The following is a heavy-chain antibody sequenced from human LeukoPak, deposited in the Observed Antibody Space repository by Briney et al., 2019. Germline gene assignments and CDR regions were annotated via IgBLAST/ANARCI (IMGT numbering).Heavy chain of an antibody. CDR1: GVAISRYY. CDR2: IYTSGST. J-gene: IGHJ6*02. V-gene: IGHV4-4*07. Sequence: SETLSLTCTVSGVAISRYYWSWIRQPAGKGLERGGRIYTSGSTNYNPPLKSRVTMSVVTTHNQFSLMLSSVTAAHTAVYYCARDDYCSSTSCYPYYYYGMDVWGQGTKVTVSS. D-gene: IGHD2-2*01. CDR3: ARDDYCSSTSCYPYYYYGMDV.